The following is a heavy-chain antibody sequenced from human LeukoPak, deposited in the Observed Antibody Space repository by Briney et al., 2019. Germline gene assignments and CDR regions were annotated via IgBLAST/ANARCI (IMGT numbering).Heavy chain of an antibody. Sequence: GGSLRLSCAASGFTFSSYWMSWVRKAPGKGLEWVANIKHDGSEKNYVDSVKGRFTISRDNAKNQLYLQMNSLRAEDTAVYYCARNLLYDSRWGVYFDYWGQGTLVTVSS. CDR3: ARNLLYDSRWGVYFDY. D-gene: IGHD3-22*01. CDR2: IKHDGSEK. V-gene: IGHV3-7*01. J-gene: IGHJ4*02. CDR1: GFTFSSYW.